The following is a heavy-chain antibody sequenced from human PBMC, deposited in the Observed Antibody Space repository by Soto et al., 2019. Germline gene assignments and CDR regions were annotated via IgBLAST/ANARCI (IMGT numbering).Heavy chain of an antibody. CDR3: TRGLPRILLVRGPVDV. CDR2: ISTTSSYI. J-gene: IGHJ6*04. Sequence: VQLVESGGGLVKPGGSLRLSCAASGFSFNNYDMNWVRQAPGKGLEWVSYISTTSSYIYYAESVKGRFTISRDNAKNSLFLQMNSLRAEDTALYYCTRGLPRILLVRGPVDVWGKGTMVTVSS. CDR1: GFSFNNYD. V-gene: IGHV3-21*06. D-gene: IGHD3-10*01.